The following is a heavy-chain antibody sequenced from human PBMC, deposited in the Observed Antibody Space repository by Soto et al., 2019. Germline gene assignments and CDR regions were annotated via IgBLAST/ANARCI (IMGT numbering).Heavy chain of an antibody. CDR2: ISYDGSNK. CDR1: GFTFSSYG. J-gene: IGHJ4*02. V-gene: IGHV3-30*18. CDR3: GKDLYSGSSRLSAASFFDY. Sequence: QVQLVESGGGVVQPGRSLRLSCAASGFTFSSYGMHWVRQAPGKGLEWVAVISYDGSNKYYADSVKGRFTISRDNSKNTLYLEMKSVRAEDTAVYYCGKDLYSGSSRLSAASFFDYWGQGSLVTVSS. D-gene: IGHD1-26*01.